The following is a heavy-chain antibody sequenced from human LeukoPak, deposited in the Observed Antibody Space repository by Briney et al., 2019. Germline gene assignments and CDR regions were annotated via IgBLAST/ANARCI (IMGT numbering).Heavy chain of an antibody. CDR3: TKDRWYGGYDWHFDY. CDR1: GFTFSNAW. J-gene: IGHJ4*02. CDR2: IKSKTDGGTT. Sequence: GGSLRLSCAASGFTFSNAWMSWVRQAPGKGLEWVGRIKSKTDGGTTDYAAPVKGRFTISRDDSRNTLYLQMNSLKTEDTAVYYCTKDRWYGGYDWHFDYWGQGALVTVSS. D-gene: IGHD5-12*01. V-gene: IGHV3-15*01.